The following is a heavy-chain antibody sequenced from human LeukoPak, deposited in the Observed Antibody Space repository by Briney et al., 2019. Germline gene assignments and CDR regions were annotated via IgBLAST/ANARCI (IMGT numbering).Heavy chain of an antibody. J-gene: IGHJ5*02. Sequence: PSETLSLTCTVSGGSICSYYWSWMRQPPRKGLEWIGYIYYSGSTNYNPSLKSRVTISVDTSKNQFSLKLSSVTAADTAVYYCARDSASGSHTWFDPSGQGTLVTVSS. CDR2: IYYSGST. V-gene: IGHV4-59*01. D-gene: IGHD1-26*01. CDR1: GGSICSYY. CDR3: ARDSASGSHTWFDP.